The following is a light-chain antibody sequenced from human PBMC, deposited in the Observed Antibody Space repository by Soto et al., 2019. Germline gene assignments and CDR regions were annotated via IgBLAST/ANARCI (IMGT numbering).Light chain of an antibody. CDR1: RSDVGAYNY. Sequence: LTQPASVSGSPGQSIAISCTGTRSDVGAYNYVSWYQQHPGKAPKLMISEVTNRPSGVSDRFSGSKSGNTASLTISVLQADDYADYYCSSFTSSFTFVFCTGPKCTVL. CDR3: SSFTSSFTFV. CDR2: EVT. J-gene: IGLJ1*01. V-gene: IGLV2-14*01.